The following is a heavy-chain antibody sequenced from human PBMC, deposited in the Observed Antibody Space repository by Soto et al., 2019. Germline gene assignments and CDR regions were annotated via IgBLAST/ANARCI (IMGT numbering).Heavy chain of an antibody. CDR2: VNHSGEA. J-gene: IGHJ5*02. CDR1: GECFRRYY. Sequence: ASETLSVTCGVWGECFRRYYWIWVGQPPGKGLEWFGEVNHSGEATYNPALRSRITISLDTSNNQFSLKMTSVTAADTAMYFCRRGERIPWSWCDRWGQETQVSV. D-gene: IGHD3-10*01. CDR3: RRGERIPWSWCDR. V-gene: IGHV4-34*01.